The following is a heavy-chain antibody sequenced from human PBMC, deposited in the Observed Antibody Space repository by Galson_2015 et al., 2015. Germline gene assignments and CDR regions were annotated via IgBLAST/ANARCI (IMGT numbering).Heavy chain of an antibody. CDR1: GFTFSSYG. D-gene: IGHD3-22*01. J-gene: IGHJ4*02. CDR2: ISYDGSNK. V-gene: IGHV3-30*18. CDR3: AKGEAVITSYGPFGY. Sequence: SLRLSCAASGFTFSSYGMHWVRQAPGKGLEWVAVISYDGSNKYYADSVKGRFTISRDNSKNTLYLQMNSLRAEDTAVYYCAKGEAVITSYGPFGYWGQGTLVTVSS.